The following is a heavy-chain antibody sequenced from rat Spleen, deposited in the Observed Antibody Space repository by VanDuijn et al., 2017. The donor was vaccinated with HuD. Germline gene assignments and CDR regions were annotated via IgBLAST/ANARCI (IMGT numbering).Heavy chain of an antibody. Sequence: EVQLVESGGGLVQPGRSLKLSCSASGFTFSNYDMAWVRQAPTKGLEWVASLFTGGGNSYYRNSVKGRFPISRDNTKSTLFLQMDSLSAEDTATYYCARPLLIAASRYFDFWGPGTMVTVSS. CDR2: LFTGGGNS. CDR3: ARPLLIAASRYFDF. J-gene: IGHJ1*01. CDR1: GFTFSNYD. D-gene: IGHD1-2*01. V-gene: IGHV5S23*01.